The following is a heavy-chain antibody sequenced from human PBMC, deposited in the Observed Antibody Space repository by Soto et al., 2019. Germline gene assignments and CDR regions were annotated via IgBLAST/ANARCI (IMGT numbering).Heavy chain of an antibody. Sequence: GGSLRLSCAASGFTFSDYYMSWIRQAPGKGLEWVSYISSSGSTIYYADSVKGRFTISRDNAKNSLYLQMNSLRAEDTAVYYCARDGSVAATPFFWFDPWGQGTLVTVSS. D-gene: IGHD2-15*01. J-gene: IGHJ5*02. V-gene: IGHV3-11*01. CDR3: ARDGSVAATPFFWFDP. CDR1: GFTFSDYY. CDR2: ISSSGSTI.